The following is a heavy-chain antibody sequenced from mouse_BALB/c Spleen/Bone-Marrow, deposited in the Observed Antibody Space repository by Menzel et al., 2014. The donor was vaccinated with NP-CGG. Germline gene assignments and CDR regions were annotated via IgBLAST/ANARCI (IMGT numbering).Heavy chain of an antibody. J-gene: IGHJ4*01. V-gene: IGHV5-6-5*01. CDR1: GFTFSSYA. CDR3: VRWTTYPLMDY. Sequence: EVKLVESGGGLVKPGGSLKLPCAASGFTFSSYAMSWVRQTPEKRLEWVASISSAGSTYYPNNVKGRFTVSRDNARNILYLQMSSLRSEDTAMYYCVRWTTYPLMDYWGQGTSVTVSS. D-gene: IGHD5-5*01. CDR2: ISSAGST.